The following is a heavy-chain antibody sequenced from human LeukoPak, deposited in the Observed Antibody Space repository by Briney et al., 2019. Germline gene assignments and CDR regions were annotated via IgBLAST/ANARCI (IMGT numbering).Heavy chain of an antibody. CDR3: ARSLRYSSSWYGWDYFDY. D-gene: IGHD6-13*01. CDR2: IYSRVT. Sequence: SETLSLTCTVSGGSISSYYLSWIRQPAGKGLEWIGRIYSRVTTYNPSLKSRVTMSADTSRNHVSLTLNSVTAADTAVYYCARSLRYSSSWYGWDYFDYWGQGTLVTVSS. CDR1: GGSISSYY. V-gene: IGHV4-4*07. J-gene: IGHJ4*02.